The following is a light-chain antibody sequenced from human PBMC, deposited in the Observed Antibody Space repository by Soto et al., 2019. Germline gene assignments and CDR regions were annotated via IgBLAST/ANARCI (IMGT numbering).Light chain of an antibody. CDR2: DAS. J-gene: IGKJ5*01. CDR3: QQFYDLPIT. Sequence: DVQMTHYPSALSASVGDRVTITFQASQDISDVLNWYQQQPGKAPKVLIYDASKLQTGVPSRFSGRGSGKDFTFTISSLQPDDSGTYYCQQFYDLPITFGQGTRLEIK. V-gene: IGKV1-33*01. CDR1: QDISDV.